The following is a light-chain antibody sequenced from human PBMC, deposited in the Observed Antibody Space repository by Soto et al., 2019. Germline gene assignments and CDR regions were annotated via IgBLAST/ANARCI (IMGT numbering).Light chain of an antibody. V-gene: IGKV3-15*01. CDR1: QSVRDN. J-gene: IGKJ5*01. CDR2: HAS. Sequence: ILLTQSPATLAVSPWEGATLSCRASQSVRDNLAWYQQKPGQAPRLLIYHASTRATGVPARFSGSGSGTEFTLTISSLQSEDVSVYFCQHYNFWPHTFGQGTRLEIK. CDR3: QHYNFWPHT.